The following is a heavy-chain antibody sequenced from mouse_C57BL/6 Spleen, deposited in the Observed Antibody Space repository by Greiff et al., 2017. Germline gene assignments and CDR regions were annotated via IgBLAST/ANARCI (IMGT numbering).Heavy chain of an antibody. Sequence: QVQLQQPGTELVKPGASVKLSCKASGYTFTSYWMHWVKQRPGQGLEWIGKINPSNGGTNYNEKFKSKATLTVDKASSTAYMQLSSLTSEDSAVDYCARLGDDYDWFAYWGQGTLVTVAA. J-gene: IGHJ3*01. CDR2: INPSNGGT. D-gene: IGHD2-4*01. CDR3: ARLGDDYDWFAY. CDR1: GYTFTSYW. V-gene: IGHV1-53*01.